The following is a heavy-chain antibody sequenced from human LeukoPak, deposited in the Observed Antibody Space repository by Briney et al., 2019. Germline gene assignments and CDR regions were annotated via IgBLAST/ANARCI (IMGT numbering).Heavy chain of an antibody. J-gene: IGHJ4*02. Sequence: ASVKVSCKASGYTFTGYYMHWVRQAPGQGLEWMGWINPNSGGTNYAQKFQGRVTMTTDTSTSTAYMELRSLRSDDTAVYYCARDQTQIWFGEGLWYFDYWSQGTLVTVPS. D-gene: IGHD3-10*01. CDR2: INPNSGGT. CDR3: ARDQTQIWFGEGLWYFDY. CDR1: GYTFTGYY. V-gene: IGHV1-2*02.